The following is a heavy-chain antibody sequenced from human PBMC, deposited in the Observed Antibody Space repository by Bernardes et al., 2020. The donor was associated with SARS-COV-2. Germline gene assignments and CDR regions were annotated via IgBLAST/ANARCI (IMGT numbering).Heavy chain of an antibody. Sequence: SETLSLTCAVYGGSFSGHYWCWIRQPPGKGLEWIGEINHSGSTNYNPSLKSRVTISVDTSKNQFSLRLSSVTAADTAVYYCACRRSLTTKRPTLLQETNWFDPWGQGTLVTVSS. V-gene: IGHV4-34*01. CDR3: ACRRSLTTKRPTLLQETNWFDP. CDR2: INHSGST. D-gene: IGHD4-4*01. CDR1: GGSFSGHY. J-gene: IGHJ5*02.